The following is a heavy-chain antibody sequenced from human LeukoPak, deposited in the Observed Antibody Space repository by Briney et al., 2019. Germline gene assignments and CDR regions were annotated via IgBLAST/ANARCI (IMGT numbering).Heavy chain of an antibody. J-gene: IGHJ4*02. CDR2: IYYSGST. CDR3: ARHYPYGSGSYSPFYFDY. CDR1: GDSISSYY. D-gene: IGHD3-10*01. V-gene: IGHV4-59*08. Sequence: SETLSLTCTVSGDSISSYYWSWTRQPPGKGLEWIGYIYYSGSTNYNPSLKSWVTISVDTSKNQFSLKLSSVTAADTGVYYCARHYPYGSGSYSPFYFDYWGQGTLVTVSS.